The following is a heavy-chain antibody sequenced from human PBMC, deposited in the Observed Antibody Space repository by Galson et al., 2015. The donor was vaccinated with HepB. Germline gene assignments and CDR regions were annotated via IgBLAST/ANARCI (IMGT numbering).Heavy chain of an antibody. J-gene: IGHJ3*02. CDR3: APRGAKYGYDI. D-gene: IGHD3-10*01. Sequence: ETLSLTCTVSGGSISGSDYFWTWIRQAPGKGLEWIGSIYYSGSTYYSPSLKSRVTISVDTSKNQFSLKLSSVTAADTAVYYCAPRGAKYGYDIWGQGTMVTVSS. CDR1: GGSISGSDYF. CDR2: IYYSGST. V-gene: IGHV4-39*01.